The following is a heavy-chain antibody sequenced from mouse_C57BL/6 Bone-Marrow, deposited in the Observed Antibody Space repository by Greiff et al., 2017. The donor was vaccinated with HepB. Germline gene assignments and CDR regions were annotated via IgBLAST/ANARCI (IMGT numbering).Heavy chain of an antibody. V-gene: IGHV1-82*01. Sequence: QVQLQQSGPELVKPGASVKISCKASGYAFSSSWMNWVKQRPGTGLEWIGRIYPGDGDTNYTGKFKGKATLTADKSSSTAYMQLSSLTSEASAVYFCARGEGYYSNRFAYWGQGTLVTVSA. D-gene: IGHD2-5*01. CDR2: IYPGDGDT. CDR1: GYAFSSSW. J-gene: IGHJ3*01. CDR3: ARGEGYYSNRFAY.